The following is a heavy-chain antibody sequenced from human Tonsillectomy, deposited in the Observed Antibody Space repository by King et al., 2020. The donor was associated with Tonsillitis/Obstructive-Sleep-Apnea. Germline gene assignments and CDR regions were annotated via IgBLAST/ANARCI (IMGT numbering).Heavy chain of an antibody. CDR2: IYYNGDT. CDR1: GGSISSSRYY. J-gene: IGHJ6*03. Sequence: QVQLQESGPGLVKPSETLSLSCIVSGGSISSSRYYWGWIRQPPGKGLEWIGTIYYNGDTYYHPSLKSRVTVSIDTSENQFSLKLTSVTAADTAVYYCARHAPDMDNYYYYMDVWGKGTTVTVSS. CDR3: ARHAPDMDNYYYYMDV. V-gene: IGHV4-39*01. D-gene: IGHD3-9*01.